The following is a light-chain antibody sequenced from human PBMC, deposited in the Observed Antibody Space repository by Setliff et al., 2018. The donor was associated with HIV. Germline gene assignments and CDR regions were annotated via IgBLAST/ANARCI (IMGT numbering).Light chain of an antibody. V-gene: IGLV2-23*02. J-gene: IGLJ1*01. CDR1: SSDVGNYNL. CDR2: EVT. CDR3: CSYAGSRTFYV. Sequence: VLTQPASVSGSPGQSITFSCTGTSSDVGNYNLVSWYQHHPGKAPKLMLYEVTKRPSGISDRFSGSKSGDTASLTISGLQAEDEADYYCCSYAGSRTFYVFGTGTKVTVL.